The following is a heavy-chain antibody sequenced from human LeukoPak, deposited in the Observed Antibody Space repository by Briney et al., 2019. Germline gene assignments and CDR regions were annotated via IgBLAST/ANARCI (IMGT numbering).Heavy chain of an antibody. V-gene: IGHV4-30-4*01. J-gene: IGHJ4*02. Sequence: SETLSLTCTVSGGSISSGDYYWSWIRQPPGKGLEWIGYIYYSGSTYYDPSLKSRVTISVDTSKNQFSLKLSSVTAADTAVYYCAREGEGYSFDYWGQGTLVTVSS. CDR3: AREGEGYSFDY. D-gene: IGHD5-18*01. CDR1: GGSISSGDYY. CDR2: IYYSGST.